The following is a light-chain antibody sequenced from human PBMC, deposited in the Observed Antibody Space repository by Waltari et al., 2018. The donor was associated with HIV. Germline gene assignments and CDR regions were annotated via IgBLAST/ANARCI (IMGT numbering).Light chain of an antibody. V-gene: IGLV1-44*01. CDR1: TSNIGSST. Sequence: QSVVTQPPSASGTPGQRVTISCSGSTSNIGSSTVNWYLQLPGTAPKLLIYRNNQRSSGGPDRFSGSKSGSSASLAISVLQAEDEADYYCTTWDDSLHGPVFGGGTKLTVL. CDR2: RNN. J-gene: IGLJ3*02. CDR3: TTWDDSLHGPV.